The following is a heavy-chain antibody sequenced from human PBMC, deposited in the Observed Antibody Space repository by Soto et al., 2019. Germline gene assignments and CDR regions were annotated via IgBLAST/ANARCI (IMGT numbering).Heavy chain of an antibody. CDR2: IYHSGST. Sequence: QLQLQESGSGLVKPSQTLSLTCAVSGGSISSGGYSWSWIRQPPGKGLEWIGYIYHSGSTYYNPSIKSRVTLSVDRSKNQFSLKLSSVTAADTAVYYCARGVYSYYFDYWGQGTLVTVSS. J-gene: IGHJ4*02. V-gene: IGHV4-30-2*01. D-gene: IGHD2-15*01. CDR3: ARGVYSYYFDY. CDR1: GGSISSGGYS.